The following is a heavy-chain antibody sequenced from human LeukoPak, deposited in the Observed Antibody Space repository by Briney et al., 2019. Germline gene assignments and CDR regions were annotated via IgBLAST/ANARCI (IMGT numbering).Heavy chain of an antibody. CDR2: IIPIFGTA. Sequence: SVKVSCKASGGTFSSYAISWVRQAPGQGLEWMGGIIPIFGTANYAQKFQGRVTITADESTSTAYMELSSLGSEDTAVYYCARDGKTYYDFWSGTNWFDPWGQGTLVTVSS. CDR3: ARDGKTYYDFWSGTNWFDP. CDR1: GGTFSSYA. J-gene: IGHJ5*02. D-gene: IGHD3-3*01. V-gene: IGHV1-69*13.